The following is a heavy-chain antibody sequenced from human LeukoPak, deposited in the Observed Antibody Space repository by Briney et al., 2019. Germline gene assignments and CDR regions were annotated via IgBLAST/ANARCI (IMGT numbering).Heavy chain of an antibody. CDR1: GGSISSYY. V-gene: IGHV4-59*01. Sequence: PSETLSLTCTVSGGSISSYYWSWIRQPPEKGLEWIGYIYYSGSTNYNPSLKSRVTISVDTSKNQFSLKLSSVTAADTAVYYCERERPLIAVAGTYFDYWGQGTLVTVSS. J-gene: IGHJ4*02. CDR3: ERERPLIAVAGTYFDY. CDR2: IYYSGST. D-gene: IGHD6-19*01.